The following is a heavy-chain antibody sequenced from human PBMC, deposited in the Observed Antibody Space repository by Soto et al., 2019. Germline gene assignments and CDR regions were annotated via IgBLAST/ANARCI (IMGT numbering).Heavy chain of an antibody. CDR3: ARHSGSGPNWFDP. CDR2: IYYSGST. CDR1: GGSISSYY. Sequence: QVQLQESGPGLVKPSETLSLTCTVSGGSISSYYRSWIRQPPGKGLEWIGYIYYSGSTNYNPSLKSRVTISVDTSKNQFSLKLSSVTAADTAVYYCARHSGSGPNWFDPWGQGTLVTVSS. J-gene: IGHJ5*02. D-gene: IGHD3-10*01. V-gene: IGHV4-59*08.